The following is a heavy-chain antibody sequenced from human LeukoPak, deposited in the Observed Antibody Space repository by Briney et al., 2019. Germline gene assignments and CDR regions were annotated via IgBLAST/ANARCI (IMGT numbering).Heavy chain of an antibody. CDR3: AKTDYYDSSGYHDY. D-gene: IGHD3-22*01. V-gene: IGHV3-30*02. Sequence: GGSLRLSCAAAGFTFSRYGMHWVRQAPGKGLEWVAFIRYDGTNKYSADSVKGRFTTSRDNSKNTLYLQMNSLRAEDTAVYYCAKTDYYDSSGYHDYWGQGTLVTVSS. CDR2: IRYDGTNK. CDR1: GFTFSRYG. J-gene: IGHJ4*02.